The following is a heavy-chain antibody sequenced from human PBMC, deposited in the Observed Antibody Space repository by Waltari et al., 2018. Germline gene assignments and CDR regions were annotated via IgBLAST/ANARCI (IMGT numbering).Heavy chain of an antibody. D-gene: IGHD2-2*01. V-gene: IGHV4-34*01. J-gene: IGHJ6*02. CDR1: GWSFSGYY. Sequence: QVQLQQWGAGLLKPSETLSLTCAVYGWSFSGYYWSWIRQPPGKGLEWIGEINHSGSTNANASLKSRVTISVDTSKKQFSLKLRSWTAADTAVYYCARAVRAAHYYYGMDVWGQGTTVTVSS. CDR2: INHSGST. CDR3: ARAVRAAHYYYGMDV.